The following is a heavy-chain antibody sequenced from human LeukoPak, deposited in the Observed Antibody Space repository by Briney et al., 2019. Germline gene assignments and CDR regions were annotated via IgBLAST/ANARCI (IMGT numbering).Heavy chain of an antibody. CDR1: GGSMSSSSYH. V-gene: IGHV4-39*01. Sequence: SETLSLTCTVSGGSMSSSSYHWGGIRQPPGKGLEWIGSIYYSGSTYYNPSLKSRVTISIDTSKNQFSLKLSSVTAADTAVYYCARQGYNWNYFSHWGQGTLVTVSS. CDR2: IYYSGST. CDR3: ARQGYNWNYFSH. D-gene: IGHD1-7*01. J-gene: IGHJ4*02.